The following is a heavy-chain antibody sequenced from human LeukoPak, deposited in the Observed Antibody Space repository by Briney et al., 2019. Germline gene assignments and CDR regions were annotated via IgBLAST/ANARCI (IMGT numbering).Heavy chain of an antibody. D-gene: IGHD5-24*01. CDR2: ISSSGAIT. CDR1: GFTFSSSA. J-gene: IGHJ4*02. Sequence: GSLRLSCAASGFTFSSSAMSWVRQPPGKGLEWVSAISSSGAITYYADPVKGRFTISRDNSKNTLYLQMNSLTAEDTAVYYCARELSEMATISPFDYWGQGTLVTVSS. CDR3: ARELSEMATISPFDY. V-gene: IGHV3-23*01.